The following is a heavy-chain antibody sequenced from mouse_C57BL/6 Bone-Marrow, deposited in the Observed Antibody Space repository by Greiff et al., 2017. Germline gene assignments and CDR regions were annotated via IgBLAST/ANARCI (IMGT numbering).Heavy chain of an antibody. V-gene: IGHV14-4*01. CDR1: GFNIKDDY. CDR2: IDPEIGDT. Sequence: DVQLQESGAELVRPGASVKLSCTASGFNIKDDYIHWVKQRPEQGLEWIGWIDPEIGDTEYASKFQGKATITSDTSSNTAYLQLSSLTSEDTAVYYCSSFEGNDFDFWGQGTPLTVAS. J-gene: IGHJ2*01. D-gene: IGHD2-1*01. CDR3: SSFEGNDFDF.